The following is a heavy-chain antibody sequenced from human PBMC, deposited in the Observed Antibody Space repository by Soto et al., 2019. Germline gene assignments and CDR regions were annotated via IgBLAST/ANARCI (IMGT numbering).Heavy chain of an antibody. V-gene: IGHV3-74*01. CDR2: MNSDGSTT. CDR3: AKISTAAAGTEIRPYY. J-gene: IGHJ4*02. CDR1: GFTFGSYW. D-gene: IGHD6-13*01. Sequence: GGSLRLSCAASGFTFGSYWMHWVRQVPGKGVEWVSCMNSDGSTTTYAGSVRGRFTVTRDNARNTMHLEMTSLIAEDTAVYYCAKISTAAAGTEIRPYYWGQGTLVTVS.